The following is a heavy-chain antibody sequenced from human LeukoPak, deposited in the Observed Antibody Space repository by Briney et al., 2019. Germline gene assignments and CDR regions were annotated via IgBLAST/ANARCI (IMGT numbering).Heavy chain of an antibody. Sequence: GGSLRLSCVPSGFTFSGSAVHWVRQASGKGLEWVGRIKSRANGDMTTYAASVRGRFTIFRDDSKNTAYLQMNSLKTEDTAVYYCIKSCDSEQCLVIWGQGTLVTVSS. CDR2: IKSRANGDMT. V-gene: IGHV3-73*01. J-gene: IGHJ4*02. CDR3: IKSCDSEQCLVI. D-gene: IGHD6-19*01. CDR1: GFTFSGSA.